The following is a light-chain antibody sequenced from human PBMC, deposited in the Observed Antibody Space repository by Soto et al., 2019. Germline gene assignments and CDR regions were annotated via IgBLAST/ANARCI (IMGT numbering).Light chain of an antibody. V-gene: IGKV1-5*01. CDR1: QSISIW. CDR2: DAS. J-gene: IGKJ3*01. Sequence: DIQMTQSPSTLSASVGDRVTITCRASQSISIWLAWYQQKPGKAPKLLIYDASSLESGVPSRFSGSGSGTEFTLTISSLQPDDFAAYYCQQYNSYSPMVTFGPGTKVDIK. CDR3: QQYNSYSPMVT.